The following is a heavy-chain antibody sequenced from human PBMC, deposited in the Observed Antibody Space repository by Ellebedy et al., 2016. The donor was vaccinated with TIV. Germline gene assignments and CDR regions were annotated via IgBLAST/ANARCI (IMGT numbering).Heavy chain of an antibody. CDR2: IDRSGST. J-gene: IGHJ4*02. CDR3: ARGRTSTVTKPKYFDY. V-gene: IGHV4-34*01. D-gene: IGHD5/OR15-5a*01. CDR1: GFTFSFYC. Sequence: GSLRLXCAASGFTFSFYCMGWIRQSPAKGLEWIGEIDRSGSTNCNPSLRSRVTISVDTSKNQFSLKLNSVTAADTAVYYCARGRTSTVTKPKYFDYWGQGALVTVSS.